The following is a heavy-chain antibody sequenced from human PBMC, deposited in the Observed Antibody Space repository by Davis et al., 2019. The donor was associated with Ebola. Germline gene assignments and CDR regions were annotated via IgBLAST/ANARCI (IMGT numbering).Heavy chain of an antibody. D-gene: IGHD2-21*01. CDR2: INPHNGNT. Sequence: AASVKVSCKASGYTFTNYGITWVRQAPGQGLEWMGWINPHNGNTNYAQNVQGRVTMTTDTSTSTAYMEVGSLKSDDTAVYYCRVVVDEYFEYWAQGTLVSVSS. CDR3: RVVVDEYFEY. J-gene: IGHJ4*02. CDR1: GYTFTNYG. V-gene: IGHV1-18*04.